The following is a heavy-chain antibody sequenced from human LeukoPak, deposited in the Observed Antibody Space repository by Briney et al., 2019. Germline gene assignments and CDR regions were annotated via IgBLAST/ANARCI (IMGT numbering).Heavy chain of an antibody. V-gene: IGHV3-7*05. CDR3: AKLVTHFDY. D-gene: IGHD4-23*01. CDR2: IIQDGSEK. CDR1: GFTFSSYC. Sequence: PGGSLRLSCAASGFTFSSYCMSWVRQFPGKGLEWVANIIQDGSEKNYADSVKGRFTISRDNSKNTLYMQMNSLRAEDTAVYYCAKLVTHFDYWGQGTLVTVSS. J-gene: IGHJ4*02.